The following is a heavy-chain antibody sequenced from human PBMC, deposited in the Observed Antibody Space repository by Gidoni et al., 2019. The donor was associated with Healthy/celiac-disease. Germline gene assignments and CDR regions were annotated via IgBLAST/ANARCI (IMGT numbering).Heavy chain of an antibody. CDR3: ARVGAVAGTGAFDY. D-gene: IGHD6-19*01. Sequence: EVQLAESGGGLVQPGGSLRLACAASGVTFASYGMDWVRQAPGKGLVWVSRINSDGSSTRYADSVKGRFTISGDNAKNTLYLQMNSLRAEDTAVYYCARVGAVAGTGAFDYWGQGTLVTVSS. CDR2: INSDGSST. J-gene: IGHJ4*02. CDR1: GVTFASYG. V-gene: IGHV3-74*01.